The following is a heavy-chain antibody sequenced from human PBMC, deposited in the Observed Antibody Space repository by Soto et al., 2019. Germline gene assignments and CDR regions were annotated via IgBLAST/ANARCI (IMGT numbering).Heavy chain of an antibody. Sequence: VQLAESGGGLVQPGGSLRLSCAASGFTFSSYSMNWVRQAPGKGLEWVSYISSSSSTIYYADSVKGRFTISRENAKSSLYLQMNSLRAEDTAVYYCARDGGYSYVPFDYWGQGTLVTVSS. CDR1: GFTFSSYS. CDR2: ISSSSSTI. V-gene: IGHV3-48*01. D-gene: IGHD5-18*01. J-gene: IGHJ4*02. CDR3: ARDGGYSYVPFDY.